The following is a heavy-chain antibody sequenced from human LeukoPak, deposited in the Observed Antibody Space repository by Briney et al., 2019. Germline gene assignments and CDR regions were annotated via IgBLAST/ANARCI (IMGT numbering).Heavy chain of an antibody. Sequence: PSETLSLTCTVSGGSISSYYWSWIRQPPGKGLEWIGYIYYSGSTNYNPSLTSRVPISVDTSKNQFSLKLSSVTAADTAVCYCARGYDSTTPLGDWRQGTLVTVSS. CDR3: ARGYDSTTPLGD. J-gene: IGHJ4*02. V-gene: IGHV4-59*01. CDR2: IYYSGST. CDR1: GGSISSYY. D-gene: IGHD3-22*01.